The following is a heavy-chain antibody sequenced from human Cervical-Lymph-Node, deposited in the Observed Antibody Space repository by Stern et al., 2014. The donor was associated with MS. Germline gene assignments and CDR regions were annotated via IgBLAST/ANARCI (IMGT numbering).Heavy chain of an antibody. CDR3: AKDLVYDYVWAPYSFDF. V-gene: IGHV3-23*04. J-gene: IGHJ4*02. D-gene: IGHD3-16*01. CDR2: ISGTGGST. Sequence: EVQLEESGGGLVQPGGSLRLSCAASGFNFNDYAMSWVRQAPGKGLECVSAISGTGGSTYYADSVKGRSTISSDNSTDTLYLQMNSLRAEDSAVYYCAKDLVYDYVWAPYSFDFWGQGALVTVSS. CDR1: GFNFNDYA.